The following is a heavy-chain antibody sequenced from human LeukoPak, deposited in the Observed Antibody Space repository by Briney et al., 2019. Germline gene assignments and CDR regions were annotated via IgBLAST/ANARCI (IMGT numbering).Heavy chain of an antibody. CDR3: AKDGSKVLRYFDWFHTLDY. CDR1: GFTFSSYE. Sequence: GGSLRLSCAASGFTFSSYEMNWVRQAPGKGLEWVAVISYDGSNKYYADSVKGRFTISRDNSKNTLYLQMNSLRAEDTAVYYCAKDGSKVLRYFDWFHTLDYWGQGTLVTVSS. D-gene: IGHD3-9*01. V-gene: IGHV3-30*18. J-gene: IGHJ4*02. CDR2: ISYDGSNK.